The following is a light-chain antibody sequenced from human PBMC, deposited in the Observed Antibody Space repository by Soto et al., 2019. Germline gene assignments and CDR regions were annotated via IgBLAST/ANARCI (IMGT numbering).Light chain of an antibody. CDR2: EGN. Sequence: QSVLTQPASVSGSLGQSITISCTGTSSDIGGYNLVSWYQQHPGTAPNLVIYEGNKRPSGVSNRFSGSKSGNSASLTISGLQAEDEADYYCAAWDDSLNWVFGGGTKLTVL. V-gene: IGLV2-23*01. CDR3: AAWDDSLNWV. J-gene: IGLJ3*02. CDR1: SSDIGGYNL.